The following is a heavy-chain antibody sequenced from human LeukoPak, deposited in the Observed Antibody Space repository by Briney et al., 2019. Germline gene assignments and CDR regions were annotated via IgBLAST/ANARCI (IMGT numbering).Heavy chain of an antibody. Sequence: PGGSLRLSCAASGFTVSSNYMSWVRQAPGKGLEWVSVIYSGGSTYYADSVKGRFTISRDNSKSTLYLQMNSLRAEDTAVYYCAKGSYDSGNYEAPFDYWGQGTLVTVSS. V-gene: IGHV3-53*01. CDR1: GFTVSSNY. CDR2: IYSGGST. D-gene: IGHD3-10*01. J-gene: IGHJ4*02. CDR3: AKGSYDSGNYEAPFDY.